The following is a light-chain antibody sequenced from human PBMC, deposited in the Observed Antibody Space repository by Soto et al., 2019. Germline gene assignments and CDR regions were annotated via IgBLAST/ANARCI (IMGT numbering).Light chain of an antibody. CDR1: SSDVGGYNY. V-gene: IGLV2-14*01. Sequence: QSALTQPASVSGSPGQSITISCTGTSSDVGGYNYVSWYQQHPGKAPKLMIYEVSNRPSGVSNRCSGSKSGNTASLTISGLQAEDEADYYCSSYTSSSTYVVFGGGTQLTVL. CDR3: SSYTSSSTYVV. CDR2: EVS. J-gene: IGLJ2*01.